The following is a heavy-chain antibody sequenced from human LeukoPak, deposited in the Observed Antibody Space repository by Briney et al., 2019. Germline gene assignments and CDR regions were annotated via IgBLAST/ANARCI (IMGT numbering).Heavy chain of an antibody. Sequence: ASVKVSCKASGYTFTSYDINWVRQAPGQGLEWMGWVKPNSDNTLYAQKFQGRVTMTRNTSISTAYMELSSLRSEDTAVYYCARRGSDYYYYMDVWGKGTTVTISS. J-gene: IGHJ6*03. CDR3: ARRGSDYYYYMDV. CDR2: VKPNSDNT. D-gene: IGHD3-10*01. V-gene: IGHV1-8*01. CDR1: GYTFTSYD.